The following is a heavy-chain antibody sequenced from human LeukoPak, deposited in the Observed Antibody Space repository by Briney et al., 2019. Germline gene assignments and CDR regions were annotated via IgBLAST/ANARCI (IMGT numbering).Heavy chain of an antibody. J-gene: IGHJ6*02. V-gene: IGHV3-23*01. Sequence: GGSLRLSCGASGFTFSAYAMSWVRQAPGKGLEWVSAISDSGASTYYADSVKGRFTISREHSTNTVYLQMSSLRADDTAVYYCAKFSGIWHYFPMDVWGQGTTATVSS. CDR1: GFTFSAYA. D-gene: IGHD3-10*01. CDR3: AKFSGIWHYFPMDV. CDR2: ISDSGAST.